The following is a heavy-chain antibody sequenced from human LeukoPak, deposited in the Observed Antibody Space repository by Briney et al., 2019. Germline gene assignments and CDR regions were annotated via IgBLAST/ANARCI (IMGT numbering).Heavy chain of an antibody. Sequence: ASVKVSCKASGYTFTSYYMHWVRQAPGQGLEWMGIINPSGGSTSYAQKFQGRVTMARDMSTSTVYMELSSLRSEDTAVYYCARLFGESEFDYWGQGTLVTVSS. CDR2: INPSGGST. V-gene: IGHV1-46*01. J-gene: IGHJ4*02. CDR3: ARLFGESEFDY. D-gene: IGHD3-10*02. CDR1: GYTFTSYY.